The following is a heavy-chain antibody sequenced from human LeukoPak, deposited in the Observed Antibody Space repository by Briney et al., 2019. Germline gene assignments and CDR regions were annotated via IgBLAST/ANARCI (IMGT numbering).Heavy chain of an antibody. J-gene: IGHJ4*02. D-gene: IGHD3-22*01. CDR3: ARGRGARYYDSSGLYYFDY. Sequence: ASVKVSCKASGYTFTDYYIHWVRQAPGPGLEWMGWINPNSGGTKYAQNFQGRVTMTRDTSINTAYMDLSRLTSDDTAVYYCARGRGARYYDSSGLYYFDYWGQGTLITVSS. V-gene: IGHV1-2*02. CDR2: INPNSGGT. CDR1: GYTFTDYY.